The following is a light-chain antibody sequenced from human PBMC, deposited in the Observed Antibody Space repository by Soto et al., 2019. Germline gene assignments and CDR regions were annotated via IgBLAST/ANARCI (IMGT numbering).Light chain of an antibody. CDR1: HSVSSR. J-gene: IGKJ4*01. Sequence: EIIMTQSPATLSVSPGERATLSCRASHSVSSRLAWYQQKPGQAPRLLIYGASTRATGLPARFSGSGSGTEFTLTISSRQSEDFAVYYCQHYTNWPLTFGGGTKVEI. CDR2: GAS. V-gene: IGKV3-15*01. CDR3: QHYTNWPLT.